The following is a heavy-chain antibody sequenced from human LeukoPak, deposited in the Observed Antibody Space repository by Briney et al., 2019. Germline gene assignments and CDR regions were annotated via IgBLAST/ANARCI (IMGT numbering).Heavy chain of an antibody. J-gene: IGHJ4*02. D-gene: IGHD3-10*01. CDR1: GGSISSDSYH. Sequence: SQTLSLTCSVSGGSISSDSYHWTWIRQPAGKGLEWIGRVISSGTTNYNPSLKSRVTILVDTSKNQFSLKLNFVTAADTAVHYCARGGWFGELFFDHWGQGILVTVSS. CDR2: VISSGTT. CDR3: ARGGWFGELFFDH. V-gene: IGHV4-61*02.